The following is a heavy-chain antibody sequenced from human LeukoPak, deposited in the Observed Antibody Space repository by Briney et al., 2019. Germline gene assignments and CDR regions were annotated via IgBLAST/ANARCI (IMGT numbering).Heavy chain of an antibody. CDR3: ARADYYDSSGYPELDY. V-gene: IGHV1-69*13. D-gene: IGHD3-22*01. CDR1: GGTFSSYA. J-gene: IGHJ4*02. Sequence: SVKVSCKASGGTFSSYAISWVRQAPGQGLEWMGGIIPIFGTANYAQKFQGRVTITAGESTSTAYMELSSLRSEDTAVYYCARADYYDSSGYPELDYWGQGTLVTVSS. CDR2: IIPIFGTA.